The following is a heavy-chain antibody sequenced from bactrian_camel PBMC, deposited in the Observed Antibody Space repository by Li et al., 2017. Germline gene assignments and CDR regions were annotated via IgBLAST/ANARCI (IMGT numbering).Heavy chain of an antibody. CDR1: GFTFSNYA. Sequence: VQLVESGGGLVQPGGSLRLSCAASGFTFSNYAMSWVRQPPGKGLEWVSFISSRGDSTYYADSVKSRFTISKDTAKNTIYLQMNNLKPEDTAMYYCAAELLGVGWTLAISNCEFGSRGQGTQVTVS. D-gene: IGHD5*01. J-gene: IGHJ6*01. CDR3: AAELLGVGWTLAISNCEFGS. V-gene: IGHV3S40*01. CDR2: ISSRGDST.